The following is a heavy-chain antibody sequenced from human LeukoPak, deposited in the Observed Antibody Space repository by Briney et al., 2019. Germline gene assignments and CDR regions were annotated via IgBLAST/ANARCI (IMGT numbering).Heavy chain of an antibody. V-gene: IGHV1-69*13. Sequence: ASVKVSCKASGGIFRNYAIGWVRQAPGQGLEWMGGIIPIFGTGSNAQKFQGRVTITADESTSTAYMELSSLRSEDTAVYYCARDWGLIGSTDWGGHENWFDPWGQGTLVTVSS. CDR2: IIPIFGTG. CDR3: ARDWGLIGSTDWGGHENWFDP. D-gene: IGHD1-7*01. J-gene: IGHJ5*02. CDR1: GGIFRNYA.